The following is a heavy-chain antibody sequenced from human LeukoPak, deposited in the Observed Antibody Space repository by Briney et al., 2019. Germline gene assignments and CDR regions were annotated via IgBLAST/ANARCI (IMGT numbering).Heavy chain of an antibody. J-gene: IGHJ4*02. CDR3: ARRLYSSGWLRSGYYFDY. Sequence: GESLKISCKGSGNSFTSYWIGWVRQMPGKGLEWMGIIYPGDSDTRYSPSFQGQVTISADKSISTAYLQWSSLKASDTAMYYCARRLYSSGWLRSGYYFDYWGQGTLVTVSS. V-gene: IGHV5-51*01. CDR2: IYPGDSDT. CDR1: GNSFTSYW. D-gene: IGHD6-19*01.